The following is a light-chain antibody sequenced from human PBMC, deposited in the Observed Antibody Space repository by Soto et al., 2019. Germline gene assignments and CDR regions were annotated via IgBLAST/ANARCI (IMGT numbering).Light chain of an antibody. J-gene: IGLJ2*01. CDR2: SHT. V-gene: IGLV1-40*01. CDR3: QSYDSSLSASVV. Sequence: QAVVTQPPLVSGAPGQRVTISCTGSRSNIGAGFDVHWYQQVPGAAPKLLIYSHTYRPSGVPDRFSGSWSGTSASLTITGLQSEDEADYYCQSYDSSLSASVVFGGGTKLTVL. CDR1: RSNIGAGFD.